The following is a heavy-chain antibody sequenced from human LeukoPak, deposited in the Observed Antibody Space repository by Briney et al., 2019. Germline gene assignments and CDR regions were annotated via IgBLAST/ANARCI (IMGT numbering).Heavy chain of an antibody. CDR3: AKGRGSYLKRHPYYFDY. CDR2: ISGSGGST. CDR1: GFTFSSYA. J-gene: IGHJ4*02. V-gene: IGHV3-23*01. D-gene: IGHD1-26*01. Sequence: GGSLRLSCAASGFTFSSYAMSWVRQAPGKGLEWVSAISGSGGSTYYADSVKGRFTISRDNSKNTLYLQMNSLRAEDTAVYYCAKGRGSYLKRHPYYFDYWGQGTLVTVSS.